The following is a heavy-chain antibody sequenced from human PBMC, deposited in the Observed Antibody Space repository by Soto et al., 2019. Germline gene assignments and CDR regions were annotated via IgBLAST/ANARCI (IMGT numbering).Heavy chain of an antibody. CDR1: GGTFSSYA. V-gene: IGHV1-69*01. J-gene: IGHJ2*01. CDR3: VRDLVARPELRYFDL. Sequence: QVQLVQSVAEVKKPGSSVKVSCKASGGTFSSYAISWVRQAPGQGLEWMGGIIPIFGTANYAQQVQGRVTITADESTSTAYMERSSLRSEDKAVYCFVRDLVARPELRYFDLWGRGTLVTVSS. CDR2: IIPIFGTA. D-gene: IGHD5-12*01.